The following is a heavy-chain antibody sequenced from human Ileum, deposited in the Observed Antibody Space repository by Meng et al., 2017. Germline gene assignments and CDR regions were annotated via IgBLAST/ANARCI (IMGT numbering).Heavy chain of an antibody. CDR3: ARIILYSGSYYFDS. Sequence: SETLSLTCTVSGDSVSSDNYYWSWIRQPPGKALEWIGYVYYSGHTDYNPSLKSRLSISIDTSKNQFSLKLSSVTAADTAVYYCARIILYSGSYYFDSWGQRALVTVSS. CDR2: VYYSGHT. CDR1: GDSVSSDNYY. V-gene: IGHV4-61*01. J-gene: IGHJ4*02. D-gene: IGHD1-26*01.